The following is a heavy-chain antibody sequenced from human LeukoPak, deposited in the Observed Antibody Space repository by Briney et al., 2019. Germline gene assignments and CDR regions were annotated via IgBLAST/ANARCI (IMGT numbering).Heavy chain of an antibody. D-gene: IGHD6-19*01. CDR1: GYTFTSYG. J-gene: IGHJ4*02. V-gene: IGHV1-18*01. CDR3: AVWRGYQALSSGKFDY. Sequence: ASVKVSFKASGYTFTSYGISWVRQAPGQGLEWMGWISAYNGNTNYAQKLQGRVTMTTDTSTSTAYMELRSLRSDDTAVYYCAVWRGYQALSSGKFDYWGQGTLVTVSS. CDR2: ISAYNGNT.